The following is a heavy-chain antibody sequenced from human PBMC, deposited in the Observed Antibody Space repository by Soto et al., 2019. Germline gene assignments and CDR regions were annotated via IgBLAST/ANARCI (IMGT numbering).Heavy chain of an antibody. Sequence: GGSLRLSCEASGFSFTSFFMHWVRQGPGKGLEWVSRISNDGTGTTYADSVQGRFTVSRDNSKTTVYLQMNRLRPEDTAVYFCVRDQDSRGYSVFNLWGQGTQVTVSS. V-gene: IGHV3-74*01. CDR1: GFSFTSFF. J-gene: IGHJ5*02. D-gene: IGHD3-22*01. CDR2: ISNDGTGT. CDR3: VRDQDSRGYSVFNL.